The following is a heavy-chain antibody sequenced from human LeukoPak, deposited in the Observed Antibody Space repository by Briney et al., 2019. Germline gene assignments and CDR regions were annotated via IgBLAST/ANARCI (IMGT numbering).Heavy chain of an antibody. CDR1: GYTFTDYY. CDR3: ARGMTYYYDSSGLDY. D-gene: IGHD3-22*01. Sequence: GASVKVSCKASGYTFTDYYMHWVRQAPGQGLEWMGWINPNSGGTNYAQEFQGRVTMTRDTSISTAYMELSRLRSDDTAVYYCARGMTYYYDSSGLDYWGQGTLVTVSS. CDR2: INPNSGGT. J-gene: IGHJ4*02. V-gene: IGHV1-2*02.